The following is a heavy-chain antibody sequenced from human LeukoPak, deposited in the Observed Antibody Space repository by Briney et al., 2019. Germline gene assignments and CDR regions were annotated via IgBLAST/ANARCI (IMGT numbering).Heavy chain of an antibody. Sequence: GGSLRLSCAGSEFSFSSYWMHWVRQPPEKGLEWVFSIKSDGSATAYADSVKGRFSMSTDSAKYTAPLHMHSLRVEDTAMYYCAMDINGDLFHVWGQGTPVTVSS. CDR2: IKSDGSAT. D-gene: IGHD2-2*03. CDR3: AMDINGDLFHV. J-gene: IGHJ4*02. V-gene: IGHV3-74*01. CDR1: EFSFSSYW.